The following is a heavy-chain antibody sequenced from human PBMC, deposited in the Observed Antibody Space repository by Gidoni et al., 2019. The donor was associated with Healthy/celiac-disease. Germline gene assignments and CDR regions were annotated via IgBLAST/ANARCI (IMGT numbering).Heavy chain of an antibody. CDR1: GYTLTSYD. Sequence: QVQLVQSGAEVKKPGASVKVSCKASGYTLTSYDINWVRQATGQGLEWMGWMNPTSGNTGYAQKFQGRVTMTRNTSISTAYMELSSLRSEDTAVYYCARGKFTIFGVVIDYWGQGPLVTVSS. D-gene: IGHD3-3*01. CDR3: ARGKFTIFGVVIDY. CDR2: MNPTSGNT. V-gene: IGHV1-8*01. J-gene: IGHJ4*02.